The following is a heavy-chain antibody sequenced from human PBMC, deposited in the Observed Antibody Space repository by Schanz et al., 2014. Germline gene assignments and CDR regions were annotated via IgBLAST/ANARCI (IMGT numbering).Heavy chain of an antibody. V-gene: IGHV1-69*02. CDR1: GGTFSSYT. Sequence: QVQLVQSGAEVKKPGSSVKVSCKASGGTFSSYTISWVRQAPGQGLEWMGRIIPILGIANYAQNFQGRVTITADKSTNTAYMELTSLRSEDTAVYYCAGTYCSSTSCYTGYYYMDVWGKGTTVTVSS. D-gene: IGHD2-2*02. J-gene: IGHJ6*03. CDR3: AGTYCSSTSCYTGYYYMDV. CDR2: IIPILGIA.